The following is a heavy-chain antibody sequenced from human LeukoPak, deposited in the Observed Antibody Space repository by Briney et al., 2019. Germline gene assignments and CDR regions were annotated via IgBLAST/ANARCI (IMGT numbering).Heavy chain of an antibody. CDR2: IYTSGST. J-gene: IGHJ4*02. D-gene: IGHD3-10*01. Sequence: PSETLSLTCTVSGGSISSSSYYWGWIRQPPGKGLEWIGRIYTSGSTNYNPSFKSRVTMSVDTSKNQSSLKLSSVTAADTAVYYCARHVRGFVWPHGSGKYYFDYWGQGTLVTVSS. CDR1: GGSISSSSYY. CDR3: ARHVRGFVWPHGSGKYYFDY. V-gene: IGHV4-39*07.